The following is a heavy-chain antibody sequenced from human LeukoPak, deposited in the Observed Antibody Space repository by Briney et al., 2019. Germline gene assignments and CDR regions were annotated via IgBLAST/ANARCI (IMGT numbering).Heavy chain of an antibody. V-gene: IGHV4-59*08. CDR3: ARHPMYYYDSSGYSNWFDP. CDR2: IYYSGST. J-gene: IGHJ5*02. Sequence: SETLSLTCTVSGGSISSYYWSWIRQPPGKGLEWIGYIYYSGSTNYNPSLKSRVTISVDTSKNQFSLKLSSVTAADTAVYYCARHPMYYYDSSGYSNWFDPWGQGTLVTVSS. D-gene: IGHD3-22*01. CDR1: GGSISSYY.